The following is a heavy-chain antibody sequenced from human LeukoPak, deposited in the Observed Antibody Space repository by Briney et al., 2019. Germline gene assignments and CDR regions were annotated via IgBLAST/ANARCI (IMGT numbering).Heavy chain of an antibody. CDR1: GGSISSHY. V-gene: IGHV4-59*11. CDR2: IYYSGST. J-gene: IGHJ4*02. CDR3: ARIPIAAAGFFDY. Sequence: PSETLSLTCTVSGGSISSHYWSWIRQPPGKGLEWIGYIYYSGSTNYNPSLKSRVTISVDKSKNQFSLKLSSVTAADTAVYYCARIPIAAAGFFDYWGQGTLVTVSS. D-gene: IGHD6-13*01.